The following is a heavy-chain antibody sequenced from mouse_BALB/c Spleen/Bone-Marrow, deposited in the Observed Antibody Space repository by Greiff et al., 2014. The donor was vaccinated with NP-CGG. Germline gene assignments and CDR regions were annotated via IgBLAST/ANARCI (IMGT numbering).Heavy chain of an antibody. Sequence: VQLKESGGGLVQPGGSLKLSCAASGFDFSRYWMSWVRQAPGKGLEWIGEINPDSSTINYTPSLKDKFIISRDNAKNTLYLQMSKVRSEDTALYYCTRLSYYGRFAYWGQGTMVTVSA. CDR2: INPDSSTI. CDR1: GFDFSRYW. J-gene: IGHJ3*01. CDR3: TRLSYYGRFAY. D-gene: IGHD1-1*01. V-gene: IGHV4-1*02.